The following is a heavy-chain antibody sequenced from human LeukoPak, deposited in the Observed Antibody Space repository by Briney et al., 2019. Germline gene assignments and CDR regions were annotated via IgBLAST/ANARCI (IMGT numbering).Heavy chain of an antibody. CDR1: GYTFTSYY. D-gene: IGHD2-2*01. CDR2: INPSGGST. J-gene: IGHJ4*02. V-gene: IGHV1-46*01. Sequence: GASVKVSCKASGYTFTSYYMHWVRQAPGQGLEWMGIINPSGGSTSYAQKFQGRVTMTRDMSTSTVYMELSSLRSEDTAVYYCARGGIVVVPAAMFDYWGPGTLVTVSS. CDR3: ARGGIVVVPAAMFDY.